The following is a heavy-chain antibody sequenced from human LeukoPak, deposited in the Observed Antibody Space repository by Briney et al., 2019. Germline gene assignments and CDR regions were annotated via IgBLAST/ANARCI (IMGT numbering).Heavy chain of an antibody. J-gene: IGHJ4*02. Sequence: GGSLRLSCGASRFSFSSYGMHWVRQAPGKGLEWVAFIRYDGSRKNYADSLKGRFTISRDNSRNMLYLQMNSLRAEDTAVYYCAKDMRPNNYVARQIDHWGQGTLVTVSS. V-gene: IGHV3-30*02. CDR2: IRYDGSRK. CDR1: RFSFSSYG. D-gene: IGHD3-10*02. CDR3: AKDMRPNNYVARQIDH.